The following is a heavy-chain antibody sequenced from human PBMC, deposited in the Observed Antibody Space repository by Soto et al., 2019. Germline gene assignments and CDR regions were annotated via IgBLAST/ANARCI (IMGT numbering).Heavy chain of an antibody. CDR3: ARVGYYDSSGYYYEMTRAEYFQH. CDR2: IIPILGIA. J-gene: IGHJ1*01. V-gene: IGHV1-69*02. D-gene: IGHD3-22*01. CDR1: GGTFSSYT. Sequence: SVKVSCKASGGTFSSYTISWVRQAPGQGLEWMGRIIPILGIANYAQKFQGRVTITADKSTSTAYMELSSLRSEDTAVYYCARVGYYDSSGYYYEMTRAEYFQHWG.